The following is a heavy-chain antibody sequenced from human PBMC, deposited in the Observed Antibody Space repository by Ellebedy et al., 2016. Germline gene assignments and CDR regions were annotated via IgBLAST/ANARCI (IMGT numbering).Heavy chain of an antibody. CDR1: GFTFSSYG. V-gene: IGHV3-30*18. D-gene: IGHD3-3*01. CDR2: ISHDGSSQ. Sequence: GGSLRLXXVASGFTFSSYGMHWVRQAPGKGLEWVAIISHDGSSQYYSDSVKDRFTVSRDSSKNTVFLQMNRLRPEDTAVYYCAKDGVGDRSGYYPGYWGQGTLVTVSS. J-gene: IGHJ4*02. CDR3: AKDGVGDRSGYYPGY.